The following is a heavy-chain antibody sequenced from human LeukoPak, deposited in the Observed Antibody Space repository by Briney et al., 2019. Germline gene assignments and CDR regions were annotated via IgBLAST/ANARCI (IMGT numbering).Heavy chain of an antibody. J-gene: IGHJ4*02. CDR2: ISGSGGST. D-gene: IGHD2-2*01. CDR1: GFTFSTYA. CDR3: AKDGGGYCRSTTCYWDY. Sequence: PGGSLRLSCAASGFTFSTYAMNWVRQAPGKGLEWVSVISGSGGSTYFADSVKGRFTISRDNSKNTLYLQMNSLRAEDTAVYYCAKDGGGYCRSTTCYWDYWGQGTLVTVSS. V-gene: IGHV3-23*01.